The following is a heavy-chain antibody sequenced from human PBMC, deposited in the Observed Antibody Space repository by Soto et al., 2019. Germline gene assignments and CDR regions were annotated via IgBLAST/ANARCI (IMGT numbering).Heavy chain of an antibody. CDR2: IIPIFGTA. CDR1: GGTFSSYT. D-gene: IGHD5-18*01. V-gene: IGHV1-69*05. CDR3: ARVGADTGIPDDY. J-gene: IGHJ4*02. Sequence: QVQLVQSGAEVKKPGSSVKVSCKASGGTFSSYTINWVRQAPGQGLEWMGGIIPIFGTANYAQKFQGRVTITKDESTSTDYMELSSLRSEDTAVYYCARVGADTGIPDDYWGQGTLVTVSS.